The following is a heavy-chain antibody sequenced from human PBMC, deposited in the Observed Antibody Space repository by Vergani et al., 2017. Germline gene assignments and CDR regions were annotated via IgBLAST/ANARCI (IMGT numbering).Heavy chain of an antibody. CDR1: GFTFSSYD. CDR3: AKDFAYYDFWSGSPGRGGFDY. CDR2: ISWNSGSI. J-gene: IGHJ4*02. D-gene: IGHD3-3*01. V-gene: IGHV3-9*01. Sequence: EVQLVESGGGLVQPGGSLRLSCAASGFTFSSYDMHWVRQATGKGLEWVSGISWNSGSIGYADSVKGRFTISRDNSKNTLYLQMNSLRAEDTAVYYCAKDFAYYDFWSGSPGRGGFDYWGQGTLVTVSS.